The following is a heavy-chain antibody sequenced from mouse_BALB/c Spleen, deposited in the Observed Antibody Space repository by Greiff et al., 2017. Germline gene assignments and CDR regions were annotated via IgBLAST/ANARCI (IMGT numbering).Heavy chain of an antibody. CDR2: ISSGSSTI. Sequence: EVQVVESGGGLVQPGGSRKLSCAASGFTFSSFGMHWVRQAPEKGLEWVAYISSGSSTIYYADTVKGRFTISRDNPKNTLFLQMTSLRSEDTAMYYCARSLRRDYFDYWGQGTTLTVSS. CDR3: ARSLRRDYFDY. V-gene: IGHV5-17*02. J-gene: IGHJ2*01. D-gene: IGHD6-5*01. CDR1: GFTFSSFG.